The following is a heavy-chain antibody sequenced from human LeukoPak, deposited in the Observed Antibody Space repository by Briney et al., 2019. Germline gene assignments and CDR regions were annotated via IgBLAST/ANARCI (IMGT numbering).Heavy chain of an antibody. CDR1: GGSISSSSYY. Sequence: SETLSLTCTVSGGSISSSSYYWGWIRQPPGKGLEWIGSIYYSGSTYYNPSLKSRVTISVDTSKNQFSLKLSSVTAADTAVYYCARVSRQLVLGFDYWGQGTLVTVSS. CDR2: IYYSGST. D-gene: IGHD6-13*01. CDR3: ARVSRQLVLGFDY. V-gene: IGHV4-39*01. J-gene: IGHJ4*02.